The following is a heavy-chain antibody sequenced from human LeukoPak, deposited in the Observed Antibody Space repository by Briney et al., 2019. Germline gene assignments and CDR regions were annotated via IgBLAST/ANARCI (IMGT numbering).Heavy chain of an antibody. D-gene: IGHD3-10*01. J-gene: IGHJ4*02. V-gene: IGHV1-2*06. CDR1: GYTFTGYY. Sequence: ASVKVSCKASGYTFTGYYMHWVRQAPGQGLEWMGRINPNSGGTNYAQKFQGRVTMTRDTSISTAYMELSSLRSDDTAVYYCARVPEWFGELLEHFDYWGQGTLVTVSS. CDR2: INPNSGGT. CDR3: ARVPEWFGELLEHFDY.